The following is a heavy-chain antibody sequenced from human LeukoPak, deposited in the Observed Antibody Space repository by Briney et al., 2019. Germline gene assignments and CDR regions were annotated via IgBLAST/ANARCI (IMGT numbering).Heavy chain of an antibody. CDR1: GFTFSSYT. V-gene: IGHV3-48*01. Sequence: GGSLRLSCAASGFTFSSYTMNWVRQPPGKGLEWVSNIGTSSTTIYYADSVKGRFTISRDNAKNSLYLQMNSLRADDTAVYYCASFLPRSKDPVGYWGQGTLVTVSS. CDR2: IGTSSTTI. J-gene: IGHJ4*02. D-gene: IGHD2-15*01. CDR3: ASFLPRSKDPVGY.